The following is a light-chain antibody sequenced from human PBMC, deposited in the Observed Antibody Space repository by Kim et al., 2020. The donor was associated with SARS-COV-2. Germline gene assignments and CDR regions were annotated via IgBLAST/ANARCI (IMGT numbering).Light chain of an antibody. CDR1: QSISNY. CDR3: QQSYSTPRT. J-gene: IGKJ2*02. CDR2: AAS. Sequence: SAFVGDRVTITCRASQSISNYLNWYQQKPGKAPKLLIYAASSLQSGVPSRFSGSGSGTDFTLTISSLQPEDFATYYCQQSYSTPRTFGQGTKLEI. V-gene: IGKV1-39*01.